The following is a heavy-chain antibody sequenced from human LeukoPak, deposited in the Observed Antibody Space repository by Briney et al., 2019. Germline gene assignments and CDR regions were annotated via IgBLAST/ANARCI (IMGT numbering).Heavy chain of an antibody. J-gene: IGHJ5*02. CDR2: INHSGST. CDR1: GGSFSGYY. D-gene: IGHD2-2*01. V-gene: IGHV4-34*01. CDR3: ASTSCYDEGATTANWFDP. Sequence: SETLSLTCAAYGGSFSGYYWSWIRQPPEKGLEWIGEINHSGSTNYNPSLKSRVTISVDTSKNQFSLKLSSVTAADTAVYYCASTSCYDEGATTANWFDPWGQGTLVTVSS.